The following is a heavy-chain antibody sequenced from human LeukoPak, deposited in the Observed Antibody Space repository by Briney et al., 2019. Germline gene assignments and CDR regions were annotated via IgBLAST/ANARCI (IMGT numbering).Heavy chain of an antibody. CDR1: GFTFSSYG. J-gene: IGHJ4*02. CDR3: ATPVHDASLDY. V-gene: IGHV3-33*01. Sequence: GGSLRLSCAASGFTFSSYGMHWVRQAPGKGLEWVAVIWYDGSNKYYADSVKGRFAISRDNSKNTLYLQMNSLRAEDTAVYYCATPVHDASLDYWGQGTLVTVSS. CDR2: IWYDGSNK. D-gene: IGHD2-2*01.